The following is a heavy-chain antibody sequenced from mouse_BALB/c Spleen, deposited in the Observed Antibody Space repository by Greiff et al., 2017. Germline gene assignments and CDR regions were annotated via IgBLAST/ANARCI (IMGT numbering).Heavy chain of an antibody. J-gene: IGHJ3*01. V-gene: IGHV5-17*02. D-gene: IGHD2-1*01. CDR1: GFTFSSYG. Sequence: EVQVVESGAGLVQPGGSRKLSCAASGFTFSSYGMHWVRQAPEKGLEWVAYISSGSSTIYYADTVKGRFTISRDNTKNTLFMQMTSLRSEDAAMYYCARPGCNSAWFAYWGQGTLVTVSA. CDR3: ARPGCNSAWFAY. CDR2: ISSGSSTI.